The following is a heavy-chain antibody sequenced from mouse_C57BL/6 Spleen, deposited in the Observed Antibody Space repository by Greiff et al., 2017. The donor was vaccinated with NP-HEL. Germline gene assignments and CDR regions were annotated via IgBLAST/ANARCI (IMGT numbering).Heavy chain of an antibody. CDR2: ISYSGST. CDR1: GYSITSGYD. Sequence: EVKVVESGPGMVKPSQSLSLTCTVTGYSITSGYDWHWIRHFPGNKLEWMGYISYSGSTNYNPSLKSRISITHDTSKNHFFLKLNSVTTEDTATYYCARTAAGDAMDYWGQGTSVTVSS. V-gene: IGHV3-1*01. D-gene: IGHD6-1*01. J-gene: IGHJ4*01. CDR3: ARTAAGDAMDY.